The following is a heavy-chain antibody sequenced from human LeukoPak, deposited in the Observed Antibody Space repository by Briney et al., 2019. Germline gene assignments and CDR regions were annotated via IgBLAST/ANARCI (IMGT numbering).Heavy chain of an antibody. J-gene: IGHJ4*02. D-gene: IGHD5-24*01. CDR1: RYTFTDYY. Sequence: ASVKVSCKASRYTFTDYYIFWVRQAPGQGLEWMGWINPNSDGTNYAQKFQGRVTMTRDTSNSTAYMELSRLRSADTAVYYCARVRDGYPTFAYWGQGTLVSVSS. CDR2: INPNSDGT. CDR3: ARVRDGYPTFAY. V-gene: IGHV1-2*02.